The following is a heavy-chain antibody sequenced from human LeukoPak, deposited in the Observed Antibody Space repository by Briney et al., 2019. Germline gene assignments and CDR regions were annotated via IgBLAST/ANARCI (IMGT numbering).Heavy chain of an antibody. Sequence: GGSLRLSCAASGFTFSNYWMTWVRQAPGKGLEWVANIKQDGSEKYYVDSVKGRFTISRDNAKNSLYLQMNSLRAEDTAVYYCASPEWLPDSIDIWGQGTMVTVSS. V-gene: IGHV3-7*01. D-gene: IGHD3-3*01. CDR2: IKQDGSEK. CDR1: GFTFSNYW. J-gene: IGHJ3*02. CDR3: ASPEWLPDSIDI.